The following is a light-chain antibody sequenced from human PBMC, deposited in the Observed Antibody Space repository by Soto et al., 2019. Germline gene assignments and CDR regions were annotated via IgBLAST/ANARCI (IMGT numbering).Light chain of an antibody. CDR2: LNSDGSH. CDR1: SGHSSYA. J-gene: IGLJ2*01. Sequence: HPVLTQSPSASASLGASVKLTGTLSSGHSSYAIAWHQQQPEKGPRYLMKLNSDGSHSKGDGIPDRFSGSSSGAERYLTISSLQSEDEADYYCQTWGTGVVFGGGTKLTVL. V-gene: IGLV4-69*01. CDR3: QTWGTGVV.